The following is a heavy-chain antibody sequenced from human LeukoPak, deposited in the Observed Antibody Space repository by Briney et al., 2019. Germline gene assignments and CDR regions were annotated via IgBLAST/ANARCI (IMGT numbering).Heavy chain of an antibody. D-gene: IGHD3-3*01. J-gene: IGHJ5*02. CDR3: ASHSGRYDFWSGYYLGWFDP. V-gene: IGHV4-59*08. Sequence: PSETLSLTCTVSGGSIGTSYWTWIRQPPGRGLEWIGYIYYSGRTSYNSSLRSRVTISVDTSQNQFSLKLSSVTAADTAVYYCASHSGRYDFWSGYYLGWFDPWGQGTLVTVSS. CDR1: GGSIGTSY. CDR2: IYYSGRT.